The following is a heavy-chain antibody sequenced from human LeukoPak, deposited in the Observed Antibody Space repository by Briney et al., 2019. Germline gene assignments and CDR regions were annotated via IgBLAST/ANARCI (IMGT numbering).Heavy chain of an antibody. CDR2: ISNSGSAI. Sequence: GGSLRLSCAASGFTFSDYYMSWIRQAPGKGLEWVSYISNSGSAIFYADSVKGRFTISRDSAKNSLHLQINSLRDEDTAVYYCAREAARRRRSDAFDIWGQGTRVTVSS. V-gene: IGHV3-11*01. CDR3: AREAARRRRSDAFDI. CDR1: GFTFSDYY. J-gene: IGHJ3*02.